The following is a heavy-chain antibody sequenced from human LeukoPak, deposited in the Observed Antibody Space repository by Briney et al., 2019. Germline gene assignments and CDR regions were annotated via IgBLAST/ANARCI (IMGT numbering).Heavy chain of an antibody. V-gene: IGHV3-9*03. CDR2: ISWNSGSI. CDR1: GFTFDDYA. CDR3: AKSAGAAVAARPLDY. D-gene: IGHD6-19*01. J-gene: IGHJ4*02. Sequence: GRSLRLSCAASGFTFDDYAMHWVRHAPGKGLEWVSGISWNSGSIGYADSVKGRFTISRDNAKNSLYLQMNSLRAEDMALYYCAKSAGAAVAARPLDYWGQGTLVTVSS.